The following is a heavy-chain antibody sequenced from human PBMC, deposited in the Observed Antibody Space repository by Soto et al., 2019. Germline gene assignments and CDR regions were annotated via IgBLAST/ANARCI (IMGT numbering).Heavy chain of an antibody. CDR1: GYSFTSYW. CDR2: IYPGDSDT. J-gene: IGHJ5*02. Sequence: EVQLVQSGAEVKKPGESLKISCKGSGYSFTSYWIGGVRQMPGKGLEGMGIIYPGDSDTRYSPSFQGQVTISADKSISTAYLQWSSLKASDTAMYYCARRSVVVPAGEGNWFDPWGQGTLVTVSS. D-gene: IGHD2-2*01. CDR3: ARRSVVVPAGEGNWFDP. V-gene: IGHV5-51*01.